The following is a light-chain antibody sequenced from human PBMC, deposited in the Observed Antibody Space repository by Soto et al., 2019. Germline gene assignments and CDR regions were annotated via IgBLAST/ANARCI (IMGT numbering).Light chain of an antibody. J-gene: IGKJ1*01. CDR2: GAS. CDR3: QQYGSSRT. Sequence: EIGLTQSPGTLSLSPGERATLSCRASQSVSSSYLAWYQQKPGQAPRVLIYGASSRATGIPDRFSGSGSGTDFTLTISRLEPEDLAVYDCQQYGSSRTFGQGTKVEIK. V-gene: IGKV3-20*01. CDR1: QSVSSSY.